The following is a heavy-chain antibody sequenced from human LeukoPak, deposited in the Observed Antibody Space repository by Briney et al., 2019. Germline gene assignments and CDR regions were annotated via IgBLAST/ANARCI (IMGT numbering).Heavy chain of an antibody. CDR2: INTDGSIT. CDR1: GFTFSSKW. V-gene: IGHV3-74*01. Sequence: GGSLRLSCAASGFTFSSKWMHWVRQAPGKGLVWISRINTDGSITTYADSVKGRFTISRDNAKNTLYLQMNSLGAEDTAVYYCARGRLSSGWGLDYWGQGTLVTVS. D-gene: IGHD6-19*01. J-gene: IGHJ4*02. CDR3: ARGRLSSGWGLDY.